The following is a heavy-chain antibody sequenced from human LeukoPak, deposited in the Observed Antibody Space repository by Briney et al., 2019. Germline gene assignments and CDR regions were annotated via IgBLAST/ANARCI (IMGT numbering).Heavy chain of an antibody. CDR3: ATPFGPGLRGRYIDL. CDR2: MNPNSGST. Sequence: ASVRVSYQASGFSFTTYDISWVRPAAGQGLEWMGWMNPNSGSTGYAQNFQGRVTLTMDTSISKAYMELNSLRSEDTAVYYFATPFGPGLRGRYIDLWGRGTLVTVSS. D-gene: IGHD3/OR15-3a*01. CDR1: GFSFTTYD. J-gene: IGHJ2*01. V-gene: IGHV1-8*01.